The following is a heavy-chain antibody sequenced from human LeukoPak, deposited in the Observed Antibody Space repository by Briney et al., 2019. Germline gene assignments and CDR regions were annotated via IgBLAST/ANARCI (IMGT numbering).Heavy chain of an antibody. CDR1: GFSFNNFG. CDR3: AKSSYYDSSGFYREYYFDY. D-gene: IGHD3-22*01. Sequence: GGSLRLSCVASGFSFNNFGMTWVRQAPGRGLEWVSSISGTGGSTHYADSVKGRFTISRDNSKNTLYLQMNSLRAGDTAVYYCAKSSYYDSSGFYREYYFDYGGQGTLVPVSS. V-gene: IGHV3-23*01. J-gene: IGHJ4*02. CDR2: ISGTGGST.